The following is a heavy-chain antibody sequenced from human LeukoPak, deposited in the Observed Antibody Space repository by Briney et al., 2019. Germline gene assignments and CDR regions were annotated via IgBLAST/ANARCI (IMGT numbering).Heavy chain of an antibody. CDR2: IYYSGST. J-gene: IGHJ4*02. CDR1: GGSISSGDYY. CDR3: ARVLAYYDILTGYSPRNYFDY. D-gene: IGHD3-9*01. V-gene: IGHV4-30-4*01. Sequence: PSETLSLTCTVSGGSISSGDYYWSWIRQPPGKGLEWIGYIYYSGSTYYNPSPKSRVTISVDTSKNQFSLKLSSVTAADTAVYYCARVLAYYDILTGYSPRNYFDYWGQGTLVTVSS.